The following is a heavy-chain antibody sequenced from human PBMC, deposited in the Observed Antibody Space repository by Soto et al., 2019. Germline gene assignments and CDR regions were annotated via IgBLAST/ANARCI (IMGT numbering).Heavy chain of an antibody. CDR1: GFSFRTYA. CDR2: LSGSGNKT. Sequence: LRLSCAASGFSFRTYAMSWVRQAPGKGLEWVSALSGSGNKTYYADSVRGRFTISRDNSKNTLYLQMHSLRAEDTAVYYCAKALRLHFDYWGQGTVVTVSS. V-gene: IGHV3-23*01. CDR3: AKALRLHFDY. J-gene: IGHJ4*02. D-gene: IGHD3-16*01.